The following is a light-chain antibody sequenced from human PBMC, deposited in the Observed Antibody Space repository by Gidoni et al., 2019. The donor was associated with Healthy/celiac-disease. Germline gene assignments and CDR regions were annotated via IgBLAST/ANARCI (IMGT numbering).Light chain of an antibody. CDR1: SSDVGGYNY. V-gene: IGLV2-14*01. CDR2: EVS. CDR3: SSYTSSSPRV. J-gene: IGLJ3*02. Sequence: QSALTQPASVSGSPGQSITISCTGTSSDVGGYNYVSWYQQPPGKAPKLMIYEVSNRPSGVPDRFSGSKSGNTASLTISGLQAEDEADYYCSSYTSSSPRVFGGGTKLTVL.